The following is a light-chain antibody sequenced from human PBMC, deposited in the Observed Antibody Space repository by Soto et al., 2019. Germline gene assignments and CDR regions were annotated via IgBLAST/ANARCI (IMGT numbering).Light chain of an antibody. CDR2: GAS. J-gene: IGKJ2*01. CDR1: QPFARN. Sequence: ELGRRQSQAPLLVFPGEKATFSSRPSQPFARNLPWYQQKPGQAPRLLIHGASTRATGVPARFSGSGSGTEFTLTISSLQSEDLAVYYCQQYHNWPPQYTFGQGTKLQIK. V-gene: IGKV3-15*01. CDR3: QQYHNWPPQYT.